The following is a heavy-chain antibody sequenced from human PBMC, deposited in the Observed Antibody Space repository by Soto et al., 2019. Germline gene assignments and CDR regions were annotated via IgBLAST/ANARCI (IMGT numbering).Heavy chain of an antibody. J-gene: IGHJ6*02. CDR2: ISAYNGNT. CDR1: GYTFTSYG. D-gene: IGHD3-3*01. V-gene: IGHV1-18*01. CDR3: ARDFWSGYHGPDYYYYGMDV. Sequence: ASVKVSCKASGYTFTSYGISWVRQAPGQGLEWMGWISAYNGNTNYAQKLQGRVTMTTDTSTSTAYMELRSLRSDDTAVYYCARDFWSGYHGPDYYYYGMDVWGQGTTVTVSS.